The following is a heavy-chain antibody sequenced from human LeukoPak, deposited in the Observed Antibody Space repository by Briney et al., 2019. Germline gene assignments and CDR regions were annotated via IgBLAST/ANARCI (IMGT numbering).Heavy chain of an antibody. CDR2: IWYDGSNQ. CDR1: GFTFSSYG. Sequence: PGGSLRLSCVASGFTFSSYGVHWVRQAPGKGLEWVAVIWYDGSNQYYADSVKGRFTISRDNSRNTLYLQMNSLRAEDTAVYYCARDHNWNCDYWGQGTLVTVSS. V-gene: IGHV3-33*01. D-gene: IGHD1-20*01. CDR3: ARDHNWNCDY. J-gene: IGHJ4*02.